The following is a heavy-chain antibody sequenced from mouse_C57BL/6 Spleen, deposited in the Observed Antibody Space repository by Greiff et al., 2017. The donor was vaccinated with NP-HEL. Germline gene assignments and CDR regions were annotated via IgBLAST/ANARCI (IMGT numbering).Heavy chain of an antibody. CDR3: TVNSWVAY. V-gene: IGHV6-3*01. Sequence: EVQVVESGGGLVQPGGSMKLSCVASGFTFSNYWMNWVRQSPEKGLEWVAQIRLKSDNYATHYAESVKGRFTISRDDSKSSVYLQMNNLRAEDTGIYYCTVNSWVAYWGQGTLVTVSA. CDR2: IRLKSDNYAT. CDR1: GFTFSNYW. J-gene: IGHJ3*01.